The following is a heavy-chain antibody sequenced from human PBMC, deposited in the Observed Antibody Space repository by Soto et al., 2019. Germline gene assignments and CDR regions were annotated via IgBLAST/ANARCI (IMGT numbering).Heavy chain of an antibody. CDR2: IIPIFGTA. Sequence: QVQLVQSGAEVKKPGSSVKVSCKASGGTFSSYSINWVRQAPGQGLEWMGEIIPIFGTANYALKFQGGVTITADESTSTAYMELSSLRSEDTAVYYCARDGGRHSGGIDYWGQGTLVTVSS. V-gene: IGHV1-69*01. CDR1: GGTFSSYS. J-gene: IGHJ4*02. D-gene: IGHD1-26*01. CDR3: ARDGGRHSGGIDY.